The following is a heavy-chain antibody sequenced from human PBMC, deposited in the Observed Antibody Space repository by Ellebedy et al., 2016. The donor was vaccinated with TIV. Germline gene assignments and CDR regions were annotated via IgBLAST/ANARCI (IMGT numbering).Heavy chain of an antibody. CDR3: ARLITSPITALYYFDY. J-gene: IGHJ4*02. V-gene: IGHV4-39*01. CDR1: GGSIANSNDY. CDR2: VYYSGST. D-gene: IGHD1-14*01. Sequence: SETLSLXCTVSGGSIANSNDYWVYIRQPPGKGLEWIGSVYYSGSTYYNTSLKSRVTISVDTSKNQFSLKLNSVTTADTALYFCARLITSPITALYYFDYWGQGALVTVSS.